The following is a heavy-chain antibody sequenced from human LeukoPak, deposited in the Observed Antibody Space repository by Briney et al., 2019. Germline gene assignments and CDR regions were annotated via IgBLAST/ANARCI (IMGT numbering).Heavy chain of an antibody. Sequence: GGSLRLSCAASGFTFYTYAMTWVRQAPGKGLEWVSSISGSGDNTYYADSVKGRFTVSRGNSKNTLYLQMNSLRAEDTAVYYCAKTPGDCTGGTCYSFDYWGQGSLVTVSS. CDR3: AKTPGDCTGGTCYSFDY. V-gene: IGHV3-23*01. CDR2: ISGSGDNT. J-gene: IGHJ4*02. CDR1: GFTFYTYA. D-gene: IGHD2-15*01.